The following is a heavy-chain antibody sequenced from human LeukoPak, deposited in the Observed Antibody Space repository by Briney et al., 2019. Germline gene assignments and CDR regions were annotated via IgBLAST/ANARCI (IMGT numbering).Heavy chain of an antibody. J-gene: IGHJ4*02. D-gene: IGHD1-26*01. CDR2: ISYDGSNK. CDR1: GFTFSNTA. V-gene: IGHV3-30-3*02. Sequence: GRSLRLSCAASGFTFSNTAIHWVRQAPGKGLEWVAVISYDGSNKYYADSVRGRFTIARDNFKNTLYLQMDSLRADDTAKYYCAKDSPVATWWGQGTLVTVSS. CDR3: AKDSPVATW.